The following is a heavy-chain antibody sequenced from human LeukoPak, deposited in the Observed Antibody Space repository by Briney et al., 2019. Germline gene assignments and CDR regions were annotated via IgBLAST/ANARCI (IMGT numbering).Heavy chain of an antibody. CDR1: RFTFSSYE. CDR3: AELGITMIGGV. D-gene: IGHD3-10*02. J-gene: IGHJ6*04. CDR2: ISSSGSTI. Sequence: PGGSLRLSCAASRFTFSSYELNWVRQAPRKGLEWVSYISSSGSTIYYADSVKGRFTISRDNAKNSLYLQMNSLRAEDTAVYYCAELGITMIGGVWGKGTTVTISS. V-gene: IGHV3-48*03.